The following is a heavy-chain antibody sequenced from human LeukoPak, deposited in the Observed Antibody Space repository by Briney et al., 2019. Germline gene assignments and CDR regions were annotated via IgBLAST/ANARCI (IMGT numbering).Heavy chain of an antibody. CDR1: GFTFSRYG. Sequence: GGSLSLSCAPSGFTFSRYGMHWVRQGPGQGLEWVAFIRYDGSNKYYADSGKGRFTISRDNSKNTLYLQMNSLRPEDTAVYYCAKDSSAPISITMVRGRWYFDYWGQGTLVTVSS. D-gene: IGHD3-10*01. V-gene: IGHV3-30*02. J-gene: IGHJ4*02. CDR3: AKDSSAPISITMVRGRWYFDY. CDR2: IRYDGSNK.